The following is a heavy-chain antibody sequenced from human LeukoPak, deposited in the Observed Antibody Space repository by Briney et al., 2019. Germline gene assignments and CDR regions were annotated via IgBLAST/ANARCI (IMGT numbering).Heavy chain of an antibody. CDR2: ISSSGSII. Sequence: PGGSLRLSCAASGFTFSSYEMNWVRQAPGKGLEWVSYISSSGSIIYYADSVKGRFTISRDNAKNPVYLQMNSLRAEDTAVYYCARDWSARGNSMDVWGQGTTVTVSS. D-gene: IGHD2-15*01. J-gene: IGHJ6*02. V-gene: IGHV3-48*03. CDR1: GFTFSSYE. CDR3: ARDWSARGNSMDV.